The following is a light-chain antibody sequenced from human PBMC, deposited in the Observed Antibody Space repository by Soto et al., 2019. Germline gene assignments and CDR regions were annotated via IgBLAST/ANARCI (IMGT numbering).Light chain of an antibody. CDR2: SNN. CDR1: SSNIGSNT. Sequence: QAVVTQPPSASGTPGQRGTISCSGSSSNIGSNTVNWYQQLPGTAPKLLIYSNNQRPSGVPDRFSGSKSGTSASLAISGLQSDDESDYYCAAWDDSLNGHVVFGGRTKLTVL. CDR3: AAWDDSLNGHVV. J-gene: IGLJ2*01. V-gene: IGLV1-44*01.